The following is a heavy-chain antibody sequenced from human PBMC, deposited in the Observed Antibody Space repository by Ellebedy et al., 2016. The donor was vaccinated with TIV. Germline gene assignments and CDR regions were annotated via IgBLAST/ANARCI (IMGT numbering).Heavy chain of an antibody. CDR2: INPSGGST. D-gene: IGHD3-10*01. CDR3: ARDGELWFGVRVWFDP. CDR1: GGTFSSYA. Sequence: ASVKVSCKASGGTFSSYAISWVRQAPGQGLEWMGIINPSGGSTSYAQKFQGRVTMTRDTSISTAYMELSRLRSDDTAVYYCARDGELWFGVRVWFDPWGQGTLVTVSS. V-gene: IGHV1-46*01. J-gene: IGHJ5*02.